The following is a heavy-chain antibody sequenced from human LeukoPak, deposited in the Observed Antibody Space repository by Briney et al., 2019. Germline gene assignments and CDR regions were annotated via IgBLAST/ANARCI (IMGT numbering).Heavy chain of an antibody. CDR1: GGSFSGYY. D-gene: IGHD4-17*01. V-gene: IGHV4-34*01. CDR3: ARGQGTVTTH. CDR2: INHSGSA. Sequence: SETLSLTCAVSGGSFSGYYWTWIRQPPGKGLEWIGEINHSGSANYNPSLKSRGTISLDTSKNQFSLQLSSVTAADTAVYYCARGQGTVTTHWGQGTLVTVSS. J-gene: IGHJ4*02.